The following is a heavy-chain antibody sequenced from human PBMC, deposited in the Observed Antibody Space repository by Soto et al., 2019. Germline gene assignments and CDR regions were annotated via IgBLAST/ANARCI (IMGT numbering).Heavy chain of an antibody. D-gene: IGHD3-10*02. CDR3: ISDPFGHYVRWFDP. V-gene: IGHV3-64D*06. J-gene: IGHJ5*02. Sequence: GGSLRLSCSASGFTFSSYAMHWVRQAPGKGLEYVSAISSNGGSTYYADSVKGRFTISXXXXXXTXYXQXXXLRAXDTAVYYCISDPFGHYVRWFDPWGQGTLVTVSS. CDR1: GFTFSSYA. CDR2: ISSNGGST.